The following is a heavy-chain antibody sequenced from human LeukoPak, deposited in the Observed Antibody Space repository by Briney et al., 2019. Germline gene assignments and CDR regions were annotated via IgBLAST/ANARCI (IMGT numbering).Heavy chain of an antibody. D-gene: IGHD6-19*01. J-gene: IGHJ4*02. CDR1: GYTFTSYY. CDR2: INPSGGST. CDR3: ARDNLAYSSGQFARFDY. V-gene: IGHV1-46*01. Sequence: ASVKVSCKASGYTFTSYYMHWVRQAPGQGLEWMGIINPSGGSTSYAQKFQGRVTMTRDTSTSTVYMELSSLRSEDTAVYYCARDNLAYSSGQFARFDYWGQGTLVTVSS.